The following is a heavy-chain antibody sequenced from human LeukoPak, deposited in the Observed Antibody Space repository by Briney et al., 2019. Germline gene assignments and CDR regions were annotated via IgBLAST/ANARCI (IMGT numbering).Heavy chain of an antibody. Sequence: PSETLSLTCTVSGGSISIYYWSDIRQPPGKGREWIGYIYYSGSTNYNPSLKSRVTISVDTSKNQFSLKLSSVTAADTAVYYCARVLHYDYVWGSYRPYYFDYWGQGTLVTVSS. CDR3: ARVLHYDYVWGSYRPYYFDY. J-gene: IGHJ4*02. CDR2: IYYSGST. CDR1: GGSISIYY. V-gene: IGHV4-59*12. D-gene: IGHD3-16*02.